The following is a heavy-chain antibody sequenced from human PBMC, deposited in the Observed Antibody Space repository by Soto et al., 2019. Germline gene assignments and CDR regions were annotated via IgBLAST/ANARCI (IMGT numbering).Heavy chain of an antibody. V-gene: IGHV3-30-3*01. CDR1: GFTFSSYA. CDR2: ISYDGSNK. Sequence: GVSLRLSCAASGFTFSSYAMHWVRQAPGKGLEWVAVISYDGSNKYYADSVKGRFTISRDNSKNTLYLQMNSLRAEDTAVYYCARGRLVWFGELYSASSIYYYGMDVWGQGTTVTVSS. J-gene: IGHJ6*02. D-gene: IGHD3-10*01. CDR3: ARGRLVWFGELYSASSIYYYGMDV.